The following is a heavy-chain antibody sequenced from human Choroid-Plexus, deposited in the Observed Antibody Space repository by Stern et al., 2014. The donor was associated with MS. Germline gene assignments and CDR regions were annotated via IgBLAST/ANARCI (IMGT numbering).Heavy chain of an antibody. CDR2: ISYDGSDK. J-gene: IGHJ4*02. V-gene: IGHV3-30*18. CDR1: GFTFSNFG. Sequence: VQLVESGGGVAQPGRPLILSCAASGFTFSNFGMHWVRQAPGKGLEWVALISYDGSDKYYAYPVKGRFPIFRDNSKNTLYMHMNSLRAEDTAVYYCAKDRQWSTYFFDYWGQGSLVTVSS. CDR3: AKDRQWSTYFFDY. D-gene: IGHD2-15*01.